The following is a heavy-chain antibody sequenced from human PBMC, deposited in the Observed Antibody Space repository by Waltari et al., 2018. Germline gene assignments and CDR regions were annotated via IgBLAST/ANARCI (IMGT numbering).Heavy chain of an antibody. Sequence: EVQLVESGGGLVQPGGSLRLSCAASGFTFSSSWMSWVRQAPGQGREWVANIKQDGSEKYYVDSVKGRFTISRDNAKNSLYLQLNSLRAEDTAVYYCARLNHDILTGPRGGAVRYFDYWGQGTLVTVSS. J-gene: IGHJ4*02. V-gene: IGHV3-7*01. CDR3: ARLNHDILTGPRGGAVRYFDY. D-gene: IGHD3-9*01. CDR2: IKQDGSEK. CDR1: GFTFSSSW.